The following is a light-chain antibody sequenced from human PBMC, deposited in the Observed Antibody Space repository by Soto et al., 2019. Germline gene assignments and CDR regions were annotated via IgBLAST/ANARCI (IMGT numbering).Light chain of an antibody. CDR3: QQYQSYSRT. Sequence: DIQMTQSASTLSASVVYRVTITCRASQSISSWLAWYQQKPGKAPKLLIYDASSLESGVPSRFSGSGSGTEFTLTISSLKPDDFATYYCQQYQSYSRTFGQGTKVDI. CDR1: QSISSW. CDR2: DAS. V-gene: IGKV1-5*01. J-gene: IGKJ1*01.